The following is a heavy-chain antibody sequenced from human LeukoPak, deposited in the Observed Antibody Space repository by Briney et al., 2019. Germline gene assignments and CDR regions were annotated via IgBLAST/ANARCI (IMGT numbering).Heavy chain of an antibody. CDR2: IYYSGST. CDR1: GFTFSSYA. D-gene: IGHD3-3*01. Sequence: GSLRLSCAASGFTFSSYAMSWIRQPPGKGLEWIGSIYYSGSTYYNPSLKSRVTISVDTSKNQFSLKLSSVTAADTAVYYCATLYYDFWSGQYNWFDPWGQGTLVTVSS. V-gene: IGHV4-39*01. CDR3: ATLYYDFWSGQYNWFDP. J-gene: IGHJ5*02.